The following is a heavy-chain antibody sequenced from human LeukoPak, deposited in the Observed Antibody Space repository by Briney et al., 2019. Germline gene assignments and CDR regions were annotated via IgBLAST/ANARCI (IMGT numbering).Heavy chain of an antibody. D-gene: IGHD7-27*01. Sequence: GGSLRLSCAASGFTFSSNGMSWVRQAPGRGLEWVSVISGSGGSPDYTDSVKGRFTISRDNSKNTLYLQMNSLRAEDTAVYYCAKEPDSWGSYWYFDLWGRGTPVTVSS. CDR1: GFTFSSNG. CDR3: AKEPDSWGSYWYFDL. CDR2: ISGSGGSP. V-gene: IGHV3-23*01. J-gene: IGHJ2*01.